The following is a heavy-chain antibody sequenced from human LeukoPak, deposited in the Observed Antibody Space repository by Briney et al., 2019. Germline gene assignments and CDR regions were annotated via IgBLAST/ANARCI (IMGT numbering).Heavy chain of an antibody. D-gene: IGHD2-15*01. CDR1: GGSISSYY. CDR3: ARVLRYCSGGNCYSGGLGYMDV. Sequence: SETLSLTCTVSGGSISSYYWSWIRQPAGKGLEWIGRIYTSGSTNYNPSLKSRVTMSVDMSKNQFSLKLSAVTAADTAVYYCARVLRYCSGGNCYSGGLGYMDVWGKGTTVTISS. CDR2: IYTSGST. J-gene: IGHJ6*03. V-gene: IGHV4-4*07.